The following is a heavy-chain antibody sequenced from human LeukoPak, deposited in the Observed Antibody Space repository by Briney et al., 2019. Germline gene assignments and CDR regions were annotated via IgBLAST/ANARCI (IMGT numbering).Heavy chain of an antibody. CDR2: IYYSGST. V-gene: IGHV4-31*03. J-gene: IGHJ6*03. CDR3: ARDEGERVITGGDYYYYYYMDV. D-gene: IGHD3-16*01. Sequence: SETLSLTCTVSGGSISSGGYYWRWIRQHPGKGLEWIAYIYYSGSTYYNPSLKSRVTISVDTSKNQFSLKLSSVAAGDTAVYYCARDEGERVITGGDYYYYYYMDVWGKGTTVTVSS. CDR1: GGSISSGGYY.